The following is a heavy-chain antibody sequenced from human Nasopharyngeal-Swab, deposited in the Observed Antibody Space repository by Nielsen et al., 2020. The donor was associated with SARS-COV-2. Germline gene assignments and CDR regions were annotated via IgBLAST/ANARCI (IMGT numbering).Heavy chain of an antibody. J-gene: IGHJ4*02. CDR2: ISSSSSYI. CDR3: ARGGGSGSYWDY. Sequence: GGSLRLSCAASGFTFSSYSMNWVRQAPGKGREWVSSISSSSSYIYYADSVKGRFTISRDNAKNSLYLQMNSLRAEDTAVYYCARGGGSGSYWDYWGQGTLVTVSS. D-gene: IGHD3-10*01. V-gene: IGHV3-21*01. CDR1: GFTFSSYS.